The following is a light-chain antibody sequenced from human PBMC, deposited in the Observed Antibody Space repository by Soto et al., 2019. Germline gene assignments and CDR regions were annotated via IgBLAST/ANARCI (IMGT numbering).Light chain of an antibody. CDR1: QTISSW. CDR3: QHYNRYSEA. V-gene: IGKV1-5*03. CDR2: KAS. J-gene: IGKJ1*01. Sequence: DIQMTQSPSTLSGSVGDRVTITCRASQTISSWLAWYQQKPGKAPKLLIYKASTLKSGVPSRFSGSGSGTEFTLTISSLQPDDFAPYSCQHYNRYSEAFGQGTKVELK.